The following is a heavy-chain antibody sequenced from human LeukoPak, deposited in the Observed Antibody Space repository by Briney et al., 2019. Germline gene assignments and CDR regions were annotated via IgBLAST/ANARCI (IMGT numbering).Heavy chain of an antibody. D-gene: IGHD3-16*01. CDR1: GGTFISYA. CDR3: AREGGGDKLDFDY. CDR2: IIPIFGTA. V-gene: IGHV1-69*13. Sequence: ASVKVSCKASGGTFISYAISWVRQAPGQGLEWMGGIIPIFGTANYAQKFQGRVTITADESTSTAYMELSSLRSEDTAVYYCAREGGGDKLDFDYWGQGTLVTVSS. J-gene: IGHJ4*02.